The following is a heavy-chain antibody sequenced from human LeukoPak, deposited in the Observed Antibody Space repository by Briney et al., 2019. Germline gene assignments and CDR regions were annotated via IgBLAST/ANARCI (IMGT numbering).Heavy chain of an antibody. CDR2: INPDNGGT. J-gene: IGHJ5*02. D-gene: IGHD2-2*01. CDR1: GYTFTDYY. V-gene: IGHV1-2*02. CDR3: TREARVGNWFDP. Sequence: ASVKVSCRASGYTFTDYYIHWVRQAPGQGPEWMGWINPDNGGTNYAQKFQGRVTMTRDTSIRTVYMDLSRLRSDDTAVFYCTREARVGNWFDPWGQGTQVTVSS.